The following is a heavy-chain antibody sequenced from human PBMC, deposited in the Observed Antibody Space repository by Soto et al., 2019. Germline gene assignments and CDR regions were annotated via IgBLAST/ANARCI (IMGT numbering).Heavy chain of an antibody. D-gene: IGHD1-26*01. CDR1: GYTFTSYY. J-gene: IGHJ4*02. Sequence: GASVKVSCKASGYTFTSYYMHWVRQAPGQGLEWMGIINPSGGSTSYAQKFQGRVTMTRDTSTSTVYMELSSLRAEDTAVYYCARDGVGSTAYFGYFDYWGLGTLVTVSS. CDR3: ARDGVGSTAYFGYFDY. V-gene: IGHV1-46*01. CDR2: INPSGGST.